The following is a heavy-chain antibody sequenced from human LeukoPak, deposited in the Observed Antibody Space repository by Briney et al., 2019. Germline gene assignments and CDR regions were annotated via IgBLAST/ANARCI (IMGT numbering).Heavy chain of an antibody. Sequence: SETLSLTCAVYAASFSDYYWSWIRQPPGKGLEWIGEINHSGLTNYNPSLKSRVSISVDTSMNQFSLKLSSVTAADTAVYYCARRLQSASQNMDVWGKGTTVTVSS. J-gene: IGHJ6*03. CDR3: ARRLQSASQNMDV. D-gene: IGHD5-24*01. CDR2: INHSGLT. V-gene: IGHV4-34*01. CDR1: AASFSDYY.